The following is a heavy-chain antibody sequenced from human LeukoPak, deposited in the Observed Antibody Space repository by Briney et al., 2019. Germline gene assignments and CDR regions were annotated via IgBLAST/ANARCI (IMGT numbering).Heavy chain of an antibody. J-gene: IGHJ4*02. CDR2: VSSAGYTT. D-gene: IGHD5-18*01. CDR3: ARGTQLSSDYFDY. CDR1: GFTFSGDW. V-gene: IGHV3-74*01. Sequence: PGGSLRLSCAASGFTFSGDWMHWVRQAPGKGLVWVSHVSSAGYTTRYADSVKGRFTISRDNAKNTLYLQMNSLRAEDTAVYYCARGTQLSSDYFDYWGQGTLVTVSS.